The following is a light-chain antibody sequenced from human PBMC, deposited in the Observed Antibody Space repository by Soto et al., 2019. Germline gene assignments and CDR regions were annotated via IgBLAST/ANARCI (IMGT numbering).Light chain of an antibody. CDR1: SSDTGSYNH. V-gene: IGLV2-14*01. J-gene: IGLJ1*01. CDR2: AVS. Sequence: QCVLTQPASVSGSTGQSIIISCSGTSSDTGSYNHVAWYQHSPGKSPKLMIYAVSDRPPGVSDRFSGPKSRITASLTITGLQTEDEADYYCISYTDRQSYLFGTGTKVTVL. CDR3: ISYTDRQSYL.